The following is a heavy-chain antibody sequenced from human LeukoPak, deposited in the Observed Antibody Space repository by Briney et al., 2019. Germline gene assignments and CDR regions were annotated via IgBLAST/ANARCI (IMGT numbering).Heavy chain of an antibody. CDR2: ISAYNGNT. V-gene: IGHV1-18*04. Sequence: ASVQVSCKASGYTFTGYYMHWVRQAPGQGLEWMGWISAYNGNTNYAQKLQGRVTMTTDTSTSTAYMELRSLRSDDTAVYYCARDLVAGTGPIDYWGQGTLVTVSS. CDR3: ARDLVAGTGPIDY. J-gene: IGHJ4*02. CDR1: GYTFTGYY. D-gene: IGHD6-19*01.